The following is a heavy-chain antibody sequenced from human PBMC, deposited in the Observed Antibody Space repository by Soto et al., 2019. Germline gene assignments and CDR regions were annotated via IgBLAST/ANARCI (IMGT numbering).Heavy chain of an antibody. Sequence: QVQLVESGGGVVQPGGSLRLSCATSGFTFSDYGLHWVRQVPGKGLEWVAVIWYDGGNKYYADSVEGRFTISRENSKNTVYLQMNSVRAEDTAVYFCAKDRALHYDIVTGYSSLDYWGQGTLVTVSS. CDR2: IWYDGGNK. CDR3: AKDRALHYDIVTGYSSLDY. CDR1: GFTFSDYG. J-gene: IGHJ4*02. V-gene: IGHV3-33*06. D-gene: IGHD3-9*01.